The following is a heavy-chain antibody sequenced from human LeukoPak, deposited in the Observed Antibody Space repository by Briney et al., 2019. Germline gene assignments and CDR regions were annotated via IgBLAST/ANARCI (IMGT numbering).Heavy chain of an antibody. CDR1: GFTFSDYY. J-gene: IGHJ5*02. Sequence: GGSLRLSCAASGFTFSDYYMTWIRQAPGKGLEWVSYISSSSSYTEYADSVKGRFTISRDNAKNSVYLQMNSLRADDTAVYYCAREGGYGSGRGWFDPGAREPWSPSPQ. V-gene: IGHV3-11*05. D-gene: IGHD3-10*01. CDR3: AREGGYGSGRGWFDP. CDR2: ISSSSSYT.